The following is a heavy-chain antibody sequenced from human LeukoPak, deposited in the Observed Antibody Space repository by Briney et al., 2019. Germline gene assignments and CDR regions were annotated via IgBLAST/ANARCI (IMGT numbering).Heavy chain of an antibody. CDR3: AKGHQMATNNFDY. CDR2: IKQDGSEK. V-gene: IGHV3-7*01. CDR1: GFTFSSYW. J-gene: IGHJ4*02. Sequence: GGSLRLSCAASGFTFSSYWMSWVRQAPGKGLEWVANIKQDGSEKYYVDSVKGRFTISRDNAKNSLYLQMNSLRAEDTAVYYCAKGHQMATNNFDYWGQGTLVTVSS. D-gene: IGHD5-24*01.